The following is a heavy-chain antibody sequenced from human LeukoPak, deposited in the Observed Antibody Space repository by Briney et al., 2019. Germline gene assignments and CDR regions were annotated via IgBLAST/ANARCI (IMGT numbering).Heavy chain of an antibody. J-gene: IGHJ5*02. CDR1: GFTFSSYG. CDR2: ISYDGSNK. D-gene: IGHD2-2*01. V-gene: IGHV3-30*03. Sequence: GRSLRLSCAASGFTFSSYGMHWVRQAPGKGLEWVAVISYDGSNKYYADSVKGRFTISRDNAKNSLYLQMNSLRAEDTAVYYCARDDCSSISCYHNWFDPWGQGTLVTVSS. CDR3: ARDDCSSISCYHNWFDP.